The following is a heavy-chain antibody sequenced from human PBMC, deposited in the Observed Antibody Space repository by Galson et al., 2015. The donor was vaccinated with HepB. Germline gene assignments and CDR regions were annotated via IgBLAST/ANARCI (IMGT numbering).Heavy chain of an antibody. CDR2: ISYDGSNE. CDR1: GFIFSSYP. Sequence: SLRLSCAASGFIFSSYPIHWVRQAPGKGLEWVAIISYDGSNEYYSDSVKGRFTISRDNSNNTLFLQMNSLRAEDTAVYYCARDRNWGNFDYWGQGTLVPVSS. D-gene: IGHD7-27*01. V-gene: IGHV3-30-3*01. J-gene: IGHJ4*02. CDR3: ARDRNWGNFDY.